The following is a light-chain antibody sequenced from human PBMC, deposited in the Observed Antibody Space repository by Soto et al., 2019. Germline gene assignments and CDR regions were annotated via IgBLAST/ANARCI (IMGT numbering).Light chain of an antibody. CDR3: QQRNSWPLT. Sequence: EIVLTQSPVTLSLSPGERATLSCRASQSVSSYLAWYQQKPGQAPRLLIYDASNRASGISARFSGSGSGTDFTLTISTLEPEDFAVYFCQQRNSWPLTFGGGTKVDI. V-gene: IGKV3-11*01. CDR2: DAS. J-gene: IGKJ4*01. CDR1: QSVSSY.